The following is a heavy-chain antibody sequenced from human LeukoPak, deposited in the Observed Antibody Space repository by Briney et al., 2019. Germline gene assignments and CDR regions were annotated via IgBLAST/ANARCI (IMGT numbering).Heavy chain of an antibody. Sequence: SVKVSCKASGDTFSSYAISWVRQAPGQGLEWMGRITPILGIANYAQKFQGRVTITADKSTSTAYMELSSLRSEDTAVYYCARLRDYCSSTSCYRHYYYGMDVWGQGTTVTVSS. CDR1: GDTFSSYA. J-gene: IGHJ6*02. CDR2: ITPILGIA. V-gene: IGHV1-69*04. D-gene: IGHD2-2*02. CDR3: ARLRDYCSSTSCYRHYYYGMDV.